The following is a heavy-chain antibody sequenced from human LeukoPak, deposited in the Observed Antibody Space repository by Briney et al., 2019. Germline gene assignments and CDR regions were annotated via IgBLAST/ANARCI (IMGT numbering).Heavy chain of an antibody. D-gene: IGHD3-16*02. V-gene: IGHV4-39*07. CDR1: GGSISSSSYY. CDR2: IYYSGST. J-gene: IGHJ4*02. Sequence: SETLSLTCTVSGGSISSSSYYWGWIRQPPGKGLEWIGSIYYSGSTYYNPSLKSRVTISVDTSKNQFSLKLSSVTAADTAVYYCARDLEITFGGVIARDYWGQGTLVTVSS. CDR3: ARDLEITFGGVIARDY.